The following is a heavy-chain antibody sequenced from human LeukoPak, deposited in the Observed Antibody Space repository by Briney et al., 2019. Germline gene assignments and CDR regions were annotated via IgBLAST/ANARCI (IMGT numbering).Heavy chain of an antibody. CDR1: GFTVSSNY. J-gene: IGHJ4*02. Sequence: GGSLRLSCAASGFTVSSNYMSWVRQAPGKGLEWVSAISGSGGSTYYADSVKGRFTISRDNSKNTLYLQMNSLRAEDTAVYYCAKAATVVRSYFDYWGQGTLVTVSS. V-gene: IGHV3-23*01. CDR2: ISGSGGST. CDR3: AKAATVVRSYFDY. D-gene: IGHD4-23*01.